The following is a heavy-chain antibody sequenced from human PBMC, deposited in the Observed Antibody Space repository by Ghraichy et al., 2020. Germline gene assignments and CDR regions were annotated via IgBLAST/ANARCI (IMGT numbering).Heavy chain of an antibody. Sequence: SETLSLTCTVSGGSISSYYWSWIWQPPGKGLEWIGHIYYSGSTNYNPSLKSRVTISVDTSKNQFSLKLSSVTAADTAVYYCARAGGQLEYYYYYGMDVWGQGTTVTVSS. CDR1: GGSISSYY. CDR2: IYYSGST. CDR3: ARAGGQLEYYYYYGMDV. V-gene: IGHV4-59*01. J-gene: IGHJ6*02. D-gene: IGHD2-2*01.